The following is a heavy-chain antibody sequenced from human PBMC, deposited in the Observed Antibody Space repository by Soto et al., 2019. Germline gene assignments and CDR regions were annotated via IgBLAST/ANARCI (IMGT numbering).Heavy chain of an antibody. Sequence: PGGSLRLSCAASGFTFSSYAMSWVRQAPGKGLEWVSAISGSGGSTYYADSVKGRFTISRDNSKNTLYLQMNSLRAEDTAVYYCAKAHYYGSGTPCPFDYWGQGTLVTVSS. CDR1: GFTFSSYA. V-gene: IGHV3-23*01. CDR3: AKAHYYGSGTPCPFDY. J-gene: IGHJ4*02. D-gene: IGHD3-10*01. CDR2: ISGSGGST.